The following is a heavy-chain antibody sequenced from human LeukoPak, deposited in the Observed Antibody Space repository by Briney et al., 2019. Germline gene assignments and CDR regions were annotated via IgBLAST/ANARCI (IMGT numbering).Heavy chain of an antibody. Sequence: PGGSLRLSCAASGFTLSTYGMHWVRQAPGKGLEWVAFIQYDGSNKYYTDSVKGRFTISRDNSKNTLYLQMNSLRAEYTAVYSFAKDQGYFTSAGYWGQGTLVTVSS. V-gene: IGHV3-30*02. D-gene: IGHD3-9*01. CDR2: IQYDGSNK. CDR1: GFTLSTYG. J-gene: IGHJ4*02. CDR3: AKDQGYFTSAGY.